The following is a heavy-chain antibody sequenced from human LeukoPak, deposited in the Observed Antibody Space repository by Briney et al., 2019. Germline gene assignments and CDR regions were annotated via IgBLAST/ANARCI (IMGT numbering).Heavy chain of an antibody. CDR1: GYTFNDYY. V-gene: IGHV1-2*02. D-gene: IGHD3-10*01. CDR3: ARDRSTVVRGLIGS. J-gene: IGHJ5*02. Sequence: AASVKVSCRASGYTFNDYYIHWVRQAPGQGLEWMGWINPNTGGTNYAQKFQGRVTMTRDTYISTVYMELSRLRSDDTAVYSCARDRSTVVRGLIGSWGQGTLVTVSS. CDR2: INPNTGGT.